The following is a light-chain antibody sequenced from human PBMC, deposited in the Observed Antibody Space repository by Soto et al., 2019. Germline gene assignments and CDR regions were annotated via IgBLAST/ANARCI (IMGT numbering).Light chain of an antibody. J-gene: IGKJ4*01. CDR2: GAS. CDR3: QQYKDWPPLT. Sequence: EIVMTQSPLTLSVSPGERATLSCRASQNININLAWYQQRPGQAPRVLIYGASIRASGIPDRFSGSGSGTDFTLTITRLEPDDFGFYYCQQYKDWPPLTFGGGTRVEIK. V-gene: IGKV3D-15*01. CDR1: QNININ.